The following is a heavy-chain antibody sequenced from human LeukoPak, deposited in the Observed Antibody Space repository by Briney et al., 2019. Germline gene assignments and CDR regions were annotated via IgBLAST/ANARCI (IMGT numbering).Heavy chain of an antibody. CDR1: GYTFTSYG. V-gene: IGHV1-18*01. J-gene: IGHJ5*02. CDR3: ARGRSTGCYSVCWFDP. CDR2: ISAYNGNT. D-gene: IGHD2-2*02. Sequence: ASVKVSCKASGYTFTSYGISWVRQAPGQGLEWMGWISAYNGNTNYAQKLQGRVTMTTDTSTSTAYMELRSLRSDDTAVYYCARGRSTGCYSVCWFDPWGQGTLVTVSS.